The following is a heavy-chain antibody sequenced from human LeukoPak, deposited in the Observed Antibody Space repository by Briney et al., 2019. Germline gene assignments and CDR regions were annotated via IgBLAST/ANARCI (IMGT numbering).Heavy chain of an antibody. V-gene: IGHV3-74*01. CDR2: INTDGSST. CDR1: GFTFSSYW. J-gene: IGHJ4*02. D-gene: IGHD1-1*01. CDR3: ARVKRGLSTTGTFEY. Sequence: GGSLRLSCAASGFTFSSYWMHWVRQAPGKGLVWVSRINTDGSSTSYADSVKGRFTISRDNAKNTLYLQMNSLRAEDTAVYYCARVKRGLSTTGTFEYWGQGTLVTVSS.